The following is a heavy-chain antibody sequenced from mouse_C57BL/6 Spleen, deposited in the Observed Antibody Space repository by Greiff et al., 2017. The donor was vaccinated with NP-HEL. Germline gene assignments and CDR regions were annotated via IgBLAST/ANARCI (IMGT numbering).Heavy chain of an antibody. D-gene: IGHD1-1*01. V-gene: IGHV1-52*01. CDR2: IYPSDSET. CDR3: EHGSRRWYFDV. Sequence: VQLQQPGAELARPGSSVKLSCKASGYTFTSYWMHWVKQRPIQGLEWIGNIYPSDSETHYNQKFKDKATLTADKSSSTAYMQLSSLTAEDSAVYDCEHGSRRWYFDVWGTGTTVTVSS. CDR1: GYTFTSYW. J-gene: IGHJ1*03.